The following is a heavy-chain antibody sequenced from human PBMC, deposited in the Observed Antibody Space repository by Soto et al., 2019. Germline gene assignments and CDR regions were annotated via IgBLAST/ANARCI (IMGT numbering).Heavy chain of an antibody. D-gene: IGHD1-26*01. J-gene: IGHJ4*02. CDR3: ARYKVGATGY. CDR2: IYYSGST. Sequence: SETLSLTCTVSGGSISSSSYYWGWIRQPPGKGLEWIGSIYYSGSTYYNPSLKSRVTISVDTSKNQFSLKLSSVTAADTAVYYCARYKVGATGYWGQGTLVTVSS. V-gene: IGHV4-39*01. CDR1: GGSISSSSYY.